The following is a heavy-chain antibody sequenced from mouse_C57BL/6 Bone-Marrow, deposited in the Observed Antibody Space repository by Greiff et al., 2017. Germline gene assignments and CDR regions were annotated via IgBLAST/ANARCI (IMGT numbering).Heavy chain of an antibody. Sequence: EVQLQQSGAELVRPGASVKLSCTASGFNIKDDYMHWVKQRPEQGLEWIGWIDPENGDTEYASKFQGKATITADTSSNTAYLQLSSLTSEDTAVYYCTTLSDYYGSSYLYYFDYWGQGTTLTVSS. CDR1: GFNIKDDY. CDR3: TTLSDYYGSSYLYYFDY. D-gene: IGHD1-1*01. J-gene: IGHJ2*01. V-gene: IGHV14-4*01. CDR2: IDPENGDT.